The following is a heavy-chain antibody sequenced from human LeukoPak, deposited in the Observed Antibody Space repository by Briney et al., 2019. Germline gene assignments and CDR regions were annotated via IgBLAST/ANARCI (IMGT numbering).Heavy chain of an antibody. CDR2: IYYSGST. Sequence: PSETLSLTCTVSAGSISSSSYYLGWIRQPPGKGLEWIVSIYYSGSTYYNPSLKSRVTISVDTSKNQFSLRLSSVTAADTAVYYCARFRWDVRGGGRLYFQHWGQGTLVTVSS. D-gene: IGHD3-16*01. CDR3: ARFRWDVRGGGRLYFQH. CDR1: AGSISSSSYY. J-gene: IGHJ1*01. V-gene: IGHV4-39*01.